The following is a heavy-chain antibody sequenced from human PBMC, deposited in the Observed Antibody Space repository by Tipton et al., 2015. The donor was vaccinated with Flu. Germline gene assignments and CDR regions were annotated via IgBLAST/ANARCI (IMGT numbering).Heavy chain of an antibody. V-gene: IGHV4-59*01. J-gene: IGHJ4*02. Sequence: TLSLTCTVSGGSISTYYWSWIRQPPGKGLEWIGYVYYTGNTNYNPSLKRRVTISLDTSKNQFSLKMRSVTAADTAVYYCARDKGNPSGFDYWGQGTPVTVSS. CDR3: ARDKGNPSGFDY. D-gene: IGHD3-3*01. CDR1: GGSISTYY. CDR2: VYYTGNT.